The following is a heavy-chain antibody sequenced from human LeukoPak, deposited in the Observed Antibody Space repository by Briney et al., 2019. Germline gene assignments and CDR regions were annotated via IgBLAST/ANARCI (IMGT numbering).Heavy chain of an antibody. Sequence: ASVKVSCKASGGTFSSYAISWVRQAPGQGLEWMGGIIPIFGTANYAQKFQGRVTITADEPTSTAYMELSSLRSEDTAVFYCARENEDDSSGYYPFFDYWGQGTLVTVSS. V-gene: IGHV1-69*13. J-gene: IGHJ4*02. CDR1: GGTFSSYA. D-gene: IGHD3-22*01. CDR2: IIPIFGTA. CDR3: ARENEDDSSGYYPFFDY.